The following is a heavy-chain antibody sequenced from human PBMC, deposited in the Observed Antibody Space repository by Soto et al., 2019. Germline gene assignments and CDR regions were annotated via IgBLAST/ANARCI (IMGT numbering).Heavy chain of an antibody. CDR3: ARVRDYGLGTNRHYYGMDV. Sequence: QVQLQESGPGLVKSSETLSLTCTVSGGSISGYYWSWIRQPAGKGLEWIGRLYTMGSTNYNPSLQSRVHMSVDTSKNEFSLKVSSGTAADTAVYFWARVRDYGLGTNRHYYGMDVWGQGTTVTVSS. J-gene: IGHJ6*02. CDR1: GGSISGYY. V-gene: IGHV4-4*07. CDR2: LYTMGST. D-gene: IGHD3-10*01.